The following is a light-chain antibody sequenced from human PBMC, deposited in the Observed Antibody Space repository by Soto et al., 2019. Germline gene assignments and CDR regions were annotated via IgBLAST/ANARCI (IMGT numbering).Light chain of an antibody. CDR1: SNDVGGYNH. CDR2: DVV. CDR3: SSFTTSGTAV. V-gene: IGLV2-14*01. J-gene: IGLJ2*01. Sequence: QSALTQPASVSGSPGQSIAISCTGTSNDVGGYNHVTWYQQYPGKAPKLIIYDVVNRPSGVSNRFSGSKSGNTATLTISGLQAEAEAHYYCSSFTTSGTAVFGGGTKLTVL.